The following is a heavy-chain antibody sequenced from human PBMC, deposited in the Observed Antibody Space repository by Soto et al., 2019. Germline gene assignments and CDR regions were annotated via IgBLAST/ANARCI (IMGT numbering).Heavy chain of an antibody. CDR2: ISSTSSTI. J-gene: IGHJ4*02. D-gene: IGHD2-2*01. CDR1: GFTFSGYS. CDR3: ARDAGYCSTTSCYYFDH. Sequence: EVQLVESGGALVQPGGSLRLSCAASGFTFSGYSMNWVRQAPGEGLEWISYISSTSSTIYYADSVKGRFTISRDNGKKSLYLKMNSLRAEDTAVYYCARDAGYCSTTSCYYFDHWGQGTLVTVSS. V-gene: IGHV3-48*01.